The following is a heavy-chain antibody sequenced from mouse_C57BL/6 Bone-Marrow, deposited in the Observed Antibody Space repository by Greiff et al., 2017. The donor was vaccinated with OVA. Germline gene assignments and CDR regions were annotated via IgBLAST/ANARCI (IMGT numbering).Heavy chain of an antibody. CDR3: ARGEYYGSSLYAMDY. V-gene: IGHV1-50*01. J-gene: IGHJ4*01. CDR1: GYTFTSYW. D-gene: IGHD1-1*01. Sequence: QVQLQQPGAELVKPGASVKLSCKASGYTFTSYWMQWVKQRPGQGLEWIGEIDPSDSYTNYNQKFKGKATLTVDTSASTAYMQLSSLTSEDSAVYYCARGEYYGSSLYAMDYWGQGTSVTVSS. CDR2: IDPSDSYT.